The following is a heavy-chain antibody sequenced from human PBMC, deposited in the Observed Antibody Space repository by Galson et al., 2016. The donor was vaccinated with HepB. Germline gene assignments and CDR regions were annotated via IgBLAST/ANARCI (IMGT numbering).Heavy chain of an antibody. J-gene: IGHJ1*01. D-gene: IGHD6-19*01. CDR2: IKEDASKA. CDR3: ARYGDEAGWNFHR. Sequence: SLRLSCAASGFTFSRFWMSWVRQAPGKGLEWVASIKEDASKAFYADSVKGRFTISRDNVEDSLSLQMNSLRSEDTAVYYCARYGDEAGWNFHRWGQGTLVTVSS. V-gene: IGHV3-7*03. CDR1: GFTFSRFW.